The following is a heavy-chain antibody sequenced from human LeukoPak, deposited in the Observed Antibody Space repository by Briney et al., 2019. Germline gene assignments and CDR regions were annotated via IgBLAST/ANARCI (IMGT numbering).Heavy chain of an antibody. CDR2: ISYDGSNK. V-gene: IGHV3-30-3*01. CDR1: GFTFSSYA. Sequence: GGSLRLSCAASGFTFSSYAMRWVRQAPGKGLEWVAVISYDGSNKYYADSVKGRFTISRDNSKNTLYLQMNSLRAEDTAVYYCARAIAAAGTVYWGQGTLVTVSS. CDR3: ARAIAAAGTVY. D-gene: IGHD6-13*01. J-gene: IGHJ4*02.